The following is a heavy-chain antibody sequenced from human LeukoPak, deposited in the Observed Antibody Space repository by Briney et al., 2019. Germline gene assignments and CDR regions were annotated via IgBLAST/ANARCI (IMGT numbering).Heavy chain of an antibody. D-gene: IGHD3-22*01. V-gene: IGHV4-61*02. Sequence: PSETLSLTCTVSGGSISSGSYYWSWIRQPAGKGLEWIGLIYTSGSTNYNPSLKSRVTISVDTSKNQFSLKLSSVTAADTAVYYCARSSYYYDSSGYYSVDYWGQGTLVTVSS. J-gene: IGHJ4*02. CDR3: ARSSYYYDSSGYYSVDY. CDR2: IYTSGST. CDR1: GGSISSGSYY.